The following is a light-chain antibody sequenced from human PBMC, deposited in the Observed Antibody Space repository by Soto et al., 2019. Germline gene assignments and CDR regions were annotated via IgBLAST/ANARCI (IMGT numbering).Light chain of an antibody. V-gene: IGKV1-6*01. CDR2: SAT. CDR3: LQANNYPWT. J-gene: IGKJ1*01. Sequence: AIQVTQSPSSLSASVGDRVTITCRTSEDVRHDLAWFQQRPAKAPTLLIYSATRLQSGVPSRFSGSGSGTDFTLIISSLQPEGFATYYCLQANNYPWTFGLGTKVDIK. CDR1: EDVRHD.